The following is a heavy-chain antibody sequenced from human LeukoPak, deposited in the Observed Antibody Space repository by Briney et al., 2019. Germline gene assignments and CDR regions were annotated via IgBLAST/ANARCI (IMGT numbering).Heavy chain of an antibody. D-gene: IGHD3-10*01. J-gene: IGHJ4*02. Sequence: ASVKVSCKASGYTFTSYGISWVRQAPGQGLEWMGWISAYNGNTNYAQKLQGRVTMTTDTSTSTAYMELRSLRSDDTAVYYCARDRITGYYGSGSYLHWGQGTLVTVSS. CDR3: ARDRITGYYGSGSYLH. CDR1: GYTFTSYG. CDR2: ISAYNGNT. V-gene: IGHV1-18*01.